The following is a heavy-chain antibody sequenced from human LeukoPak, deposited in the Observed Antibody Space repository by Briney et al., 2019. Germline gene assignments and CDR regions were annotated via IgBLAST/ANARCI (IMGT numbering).Heavy chain of an antibody. J-gene: IGHJ6*02. D-gene: IGHD3-10*01. CDR1: GYTFTSYY. Sequence: ASVKVSCKASGYTFTSYYMHWVRQAPGQGLEWMGIINPSGGSTTYAQKFQGRVTIARDTSTSTVYMEVSSLRSEDTAVYYCARDRHGSGTYNYYGMDVWGQGTTVTVSS. V-gene: IGHV1-46*01. CDR2: INPSGGST. CDR3: ARDRHGSGTYNYYGMDV.